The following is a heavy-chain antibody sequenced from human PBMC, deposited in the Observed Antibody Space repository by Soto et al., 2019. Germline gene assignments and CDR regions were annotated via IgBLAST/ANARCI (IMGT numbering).Heavy chain of an antibody. J-gene: IGHJ4*02. V-gene: IGHV2-5*02. CDR1: GFSLRISEVG. D-gene: IGHD2-15*01. CDR3: IHSGADIVGAY. Sequence: QITLKESGPTLVKPTQTLTLTCTFSGFSLRISEVGVGWFRHPPGKALEWLALIYWDDDKRYSPSLKSRLTITKDTSKNQVVLTMTNMDPVDTGTYYCIHSGADIVGAYWGQGILVTVSS. CDR2: IYWDDDK.